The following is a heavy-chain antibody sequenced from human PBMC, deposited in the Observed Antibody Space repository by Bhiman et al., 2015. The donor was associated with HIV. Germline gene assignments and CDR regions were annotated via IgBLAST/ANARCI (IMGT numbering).Heavy chain of an antibody. CDR2: ISSSSSYI. CDR1: GFTFSSYS. V-gene: IGHV3-21*02. Sequence: EVQLVESGGGLVKPGGSLRLSCEASGFTFSSYSMNWIRQAPGKGLEWVSSISSSSSYIYYADSVKGRFTISRDNAKNSLYLQMNSLRAEDTGVYNCARDQAREVNGMDVWGQGTTVTVSS. CDR3: ARDQAREVNGMDV. D-gene: IGHD3-10*01. J-gene: IGHJ6*02.